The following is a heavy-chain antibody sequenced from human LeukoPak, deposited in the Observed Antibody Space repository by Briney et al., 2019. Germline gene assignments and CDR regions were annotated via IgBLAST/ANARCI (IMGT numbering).Heavy chain of an antibody. J-gene: IGHJ6*02. CDR3: ARDTGVVPATIARLDYYYGMDV. CDR2: ISAYNGNT. CDR1: GYTFTSYG. V-gene: IGHV1-18*01. Sequence: ASVKVSCEASGYTFTSYGISWVRQAPGQGLEWMGWISAYNGNTNYAQKLQGRVTMTTDTSTSTAYMELRSLRSDDTAVYYCARDTGVVPATIARLDYYYGMDVWGQGTTVTVSS. D-gene: IGHD2-2*01.